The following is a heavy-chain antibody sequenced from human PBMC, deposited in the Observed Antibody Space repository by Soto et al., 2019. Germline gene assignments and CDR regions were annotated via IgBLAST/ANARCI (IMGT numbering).Heavy chain of an antibody. V-gene: IGHV3-23*01. Sequence: GGSLRLSCAASGSTFSSYAMSWVRQAPGKGLEWVSAISGSGGSTYYADSVKGRFTISRDNSKNTLYLQMNSLRAEDTAVYYCAKDLHDFWSGYAFDYWGQGTLVTVSS. D-gene: IGHD3-3*01. J-gene: IGHJ4*02. CDR3: AKDLHDFWSGYAFDY. CDR1: GSTFSSYA. CDR2: ISGSGGST.